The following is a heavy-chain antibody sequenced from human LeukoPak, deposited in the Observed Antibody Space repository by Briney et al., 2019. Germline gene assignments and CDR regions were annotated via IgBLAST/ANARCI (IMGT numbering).Heavy chain of an antibody. Sequence: SETLSLTCTVSGGSISSSSYYWGWIRQPPGKGLEWIGSIYYSGSTYYNPSLKSRVTISVDTSKNQFSLQLNSVTPEDTAVYYCARDSYYYGSGSYIRDNWFDPWGQGTLVTVSS. J-gene: IGHJ5*02. CDR2: IYYSGST. V-gene: IGHV4-39*07. CDR3: ARDSYYYGSGSYIRDNWFDP. D-gene: IGHD3-10*01. CDR1: GGSISSSSYY.